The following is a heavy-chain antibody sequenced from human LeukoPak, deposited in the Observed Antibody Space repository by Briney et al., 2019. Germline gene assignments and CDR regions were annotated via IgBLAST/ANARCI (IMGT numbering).Heavy chain of an antibody. CDR1: GYTFTSYA. Sequence: ASVKVSCKASGYTFTSYAMNWVRQAPGQGLEWMGWINTNTGNPTYAQGFTGRFVFSLDTSVSTAYLQIGSLKAEDTAVYYCARGLRLKYSSGWYHAFDIWGQGTMVTVSS. D-gene: IGHD6-19*01. J-gene: IGHJ3*02. CDR2: INTNTGNP. CDR3: ARGLRLKYSSGWYHAFDI. V-gene: IGHV7-4-1*01.